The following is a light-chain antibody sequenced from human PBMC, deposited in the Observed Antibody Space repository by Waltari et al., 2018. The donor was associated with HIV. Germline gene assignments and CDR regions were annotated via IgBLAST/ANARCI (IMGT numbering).Light chain of an antibody. CDR3: QQYGSSPLT. CDR2: GAS. Sequence: EIVLTQSPGTLSLSPGERATLSCRASQSVTSSFLSRSQQKPGQAPRLLIYGASSRATGIPDRFSGGGSGTDFTLTISRLEPEDFAVYYCQQYGSSPLTFGGGTKVDIK. V-gene: IGKV3-20*01. J-gene: IGKJ4*01. CDR1: QSVTSSF.